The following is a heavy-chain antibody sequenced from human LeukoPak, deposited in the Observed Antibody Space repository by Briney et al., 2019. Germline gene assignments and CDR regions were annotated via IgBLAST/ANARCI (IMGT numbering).Heavy chain of an antibody. V-gene: IGHV3-21*01. J-gene: IGHJ4*02. Sequence: GGSLRLSCAASGFTFSSYSMNWVRQAPGKGLEWVSSISSSSSYIYYADSVKGRFTISRDNAKNSLYLQMNSLRAEDTAVYYCARADYYGSGSYAPFDYWGQGTLVTVPS. D-gene: IGHD3-10*01. CDR1: GFTFSSYS. CDR3: ARADYYGSGSYAPFDY. CDR2: ISSSSSYI.